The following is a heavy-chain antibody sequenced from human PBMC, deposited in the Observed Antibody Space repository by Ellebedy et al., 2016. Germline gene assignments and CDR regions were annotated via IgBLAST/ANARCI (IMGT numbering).Heavy chain of an antibody. J-gene: IGHJ6*03. V-gene: IGHV3-21*01. CDR2: ISSSSSYI. Sequence: GESLKISXAASGFTFSSYSMNWVRQAPGKGLEWVSSISSSSSYIYYADSVKGRFTISRDNAKNSLYLQMNSLRAEDTAVYYCAREDFGVVIGQGGYMDVWGKGTTVTVSS. CDR3: AREDFGVVIGQGGYMDV. D-gene: IGHD3-3*01. CDR1: GFTFSSYS.